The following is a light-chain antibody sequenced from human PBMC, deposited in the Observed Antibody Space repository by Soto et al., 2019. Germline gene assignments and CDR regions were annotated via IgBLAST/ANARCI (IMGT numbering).Light chain of an antibody. CDR1: QSIXTS. V-gene: IGKV3D-15*01. CDR2: DAS. CDR3: QQYNSWTRT. J-gene: IGKJ4*01. Sequence: THSASTLSLSPGERSTLACRASQSIXTSFGWYEGKPGQAPSVLXYDASNRATGSPARFSGSGSGTEFTLPISGLQSEYFAVYYCQQYNSWTRTFGGGTKV.